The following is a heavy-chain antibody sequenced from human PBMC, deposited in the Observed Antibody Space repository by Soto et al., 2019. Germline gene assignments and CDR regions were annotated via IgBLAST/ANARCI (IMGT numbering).Heavy chain of an antibody. V-gene: IGHV1-69*12. CDR3: ARGDATKIVVTTYYAMDV. Sequence: QVQLVQSGAEVKKPGSSVKVSCKASGGSHSNYGISWVRQAPGQGLEWMGAIIPVFGTPNYAQKFQDRVTITADESTTTVYMEVRSLTSEDTAVYYCARGDATKIVVTTYYAMDVWGQGTTVTVSS. CDR1: GGSHSNYG. CDR2: IIPVFGTP. J-gene: IGHJ6*02. D-gene: IGHD3-22*01.